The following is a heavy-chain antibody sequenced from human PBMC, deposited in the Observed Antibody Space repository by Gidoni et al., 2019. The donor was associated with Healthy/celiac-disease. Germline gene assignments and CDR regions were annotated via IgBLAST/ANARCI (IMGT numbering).Heavy chain of an antibody. CDR2: IIPNLGIA. V-gene: IGHV1-69*02. J-gene: IGHJ1*01. CDR1: GGTFSSYT. D-gene: IGHD2-2*01. Sequence: QVQLVQSGAEVKKPGSSVKVSCKASGGTFSSYTISWVRQAPGQGLEWMGRIIPNLGIANYAQKFQGRVTITADKSTSTAYMELSSLRSEDTAVYYCASRLHLYCSSTSCYPAAEYFQHWGQGTLVTVSS. CDR3: ASRLHLYCSSTSCYPAAEYFQH.